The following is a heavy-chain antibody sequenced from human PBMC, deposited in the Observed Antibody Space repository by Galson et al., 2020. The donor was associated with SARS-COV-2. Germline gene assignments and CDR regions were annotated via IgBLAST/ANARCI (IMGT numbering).Heavy chain of an antibody. D-gene: IGHD3-10*01. V-gene: IGHV3-21*01. CDR1: GFTFSSYS. J-gene: IGHJ6*02. Sequence: TGGSLRLSCAASGFTFSSYSMNWVRQAPGKGLEWVSSISSSSSYIYYADSVKGRFTISRDNAKNSLYLQMNSLRAEDTAVYYCARDTEGSGSYPYYYYYGMDVWGQGTTVTVSS. CDR2: ISSSSSYI. CDR3: ARDTEGSGSYPYYYYYGMDV.